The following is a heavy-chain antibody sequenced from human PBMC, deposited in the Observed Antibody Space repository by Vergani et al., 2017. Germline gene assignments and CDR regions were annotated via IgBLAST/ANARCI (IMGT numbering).Heavy chain of an antibody. J-gene: IGHJ4*02. D-gene: IGHD3-22*01. CDR3: AGDLFYYDSSGEDSGSFDY. V-gene: IGHV3-21*01. CDR2: ISSSSSYI. Sequence: EVQLVESGGGLVKPGGSLRLSCAASGFTFSRYSTNWVRQAPGKGLEWVSSISSSSSYIYYADSVKGRVTISRDNAKNSLYLQMNSPRAEDTAVYYCAGDLFYYDSSGEDSGSFDYWGQGTLVTVSS. CDR1: GFTFSRYS.